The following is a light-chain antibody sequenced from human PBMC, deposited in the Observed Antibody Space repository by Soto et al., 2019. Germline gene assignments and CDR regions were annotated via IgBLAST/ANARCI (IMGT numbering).Light chain of an antibody. J-gene: IGKJ2*01. CDR2: QAS. CDR3: QHFNSYPYT. Sequence: DIQMTQSPSTLSASIGDRVTITCRASQSISSWLTWYQQKPGKAPNLLIYQASILHIGVPSRFSGSGSGTEFTLTISSLQPDDFGTYYCQHFNSYPYTFGQGTKLEIK. CDR1: QSISSW. V-gene: IGKV1-5*03.